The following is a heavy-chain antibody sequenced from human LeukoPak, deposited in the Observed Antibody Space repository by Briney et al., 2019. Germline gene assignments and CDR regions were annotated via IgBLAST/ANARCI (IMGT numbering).Heavy chain of an antibody. V-gene: IGHV4-30-2*01. J-gene: IGHJ3*02. CDR3: ASHTWKSAFDI. CDR1: GDSISSSGYY. CDR2: IYHTGRT. Sequence: SQTLSLTCTVSGDSISSSGYYSTWIRQTPGRGLEWIASIYHTGRTLSNPSLKSRVTMSVDTSKNQFSLKLSSVTAADTAVYYCASHTWKSAFDIWGQGTMVTVSS. D-gene: IGHD1-1*01.